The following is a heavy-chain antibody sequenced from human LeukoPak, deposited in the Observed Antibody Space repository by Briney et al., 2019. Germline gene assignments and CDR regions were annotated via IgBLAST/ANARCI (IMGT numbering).Heavy chain of an antibody. J-gene: IGHJ4*02. V-gene: IGHV3-30-3*02. CDR3: AKRRGAAAAGTNYDY. D-gene: IGHD6-13*01. CDR2: ISYDGSNK. CDR1: GFTFSSYA. Sequence: GGSLRLSCAASGFTFSSYAMHRVRQAPGKGLEWVAVISYDGSNKYYADSVKGRFTISRDNSRNTLYLQMNSLRAEDTAIYYCAKRRGAAAAGTNYDYWGQGTLVTVSS.